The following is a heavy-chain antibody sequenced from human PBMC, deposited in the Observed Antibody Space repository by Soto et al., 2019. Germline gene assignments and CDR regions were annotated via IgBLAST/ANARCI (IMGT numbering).Heavy chain of an antibody. V-gene: IGHV4-31*03. J-gene: IGHJ5*02. Sequence: TWALTCSVSRSALTSGKYYWSWISQVPGKGLEWIGHIYVTGAVDYNPSLWDRITISQDTSERQFSLNLRLVTAADTAVYYCARLRIATNNYKWFDPWGEGTLVTV. CDR3: ARLRIATNNYKWFDP. CDR2: IYVTGAV. CDR1: RSALTSGKYY. D-gene: IGHD2-21*01.